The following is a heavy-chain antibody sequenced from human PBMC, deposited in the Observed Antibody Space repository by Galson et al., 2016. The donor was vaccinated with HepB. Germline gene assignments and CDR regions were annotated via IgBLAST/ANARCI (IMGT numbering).Heavy chain of an antibody. J-gene: IGHJ4*02. D-gene: IGHD3-10*01. CDR2: ISDDGGSQ. CDR3: ASNPLVRGVQKSYFDY. CDR1: GFAFRSYG. V-gene: IGHV3-30*09. Sequence: SLRLSCAASGFAFRSYGMHWVRQGPGKGLEWVALISDDGGSQYYPDSVKGRFAISRDDSKNTIYLQMNSLRAEDTAVYYCASNPLVRGVQKSYFDYWGQGTLVTVSS.